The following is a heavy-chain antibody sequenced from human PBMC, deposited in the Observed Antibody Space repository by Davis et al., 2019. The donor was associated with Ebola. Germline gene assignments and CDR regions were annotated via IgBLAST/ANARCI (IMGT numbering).Heavy chain of an antibody. Sequence: PGGSLRLSCAASALTFSSYSMQWVRRAPGKGLEWVALILADGSNEFYADSVKGRFTISRDNSKKTLYLQMNSLRAEDTAVYYCARDGSYSSSWYYYGMDVWGQGTTVTVSS. D-gene: IGHD6-13*01. V-gene: IGHV3-30*03. CDR3: ARDGSYSSSWYYYGMDV. CDR2: ILADGSNE. CDR1: ALTFSSYS. J-gene: IGHJ6*02.